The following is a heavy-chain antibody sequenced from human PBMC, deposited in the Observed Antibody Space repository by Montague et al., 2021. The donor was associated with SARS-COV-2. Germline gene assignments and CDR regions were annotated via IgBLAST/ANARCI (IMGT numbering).Heavy chain of an antibody. CDR1: GFTFSSYS. V-gene: IGHV3-21*01. CDR2: ISSSSSYI. D-gene: IGHD3-10*01. J-gene: IGHJ6*02. Sequence: SLRLSCAASGFTFSSYSMNWVRQAPGKGLEWVSSISSSSSYIYYADSVKGRFTTSRDNAKNSLYLLMNSLRAEDTAVYFCARERTVVIITGYYYYGVDVWGQGTTVTVSS. CDR3: ARERTVVIITGYYYYGVDV.